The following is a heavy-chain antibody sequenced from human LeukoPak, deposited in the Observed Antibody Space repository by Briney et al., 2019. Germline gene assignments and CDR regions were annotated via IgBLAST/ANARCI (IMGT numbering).Heavy chain of an antibody. CDR3: ARGAALGHKSGY. D-gene: IGHD1-26*01. V-gene: IGHV3-11*06. CDR2: ISSSSSCT. CDR1: GFTFSDYY. Sequence: GGSLRLSCAASGFTFSDYYMSWIRQAPGKGLEWVSYISSSSSCTNYADSVKGRFTISRDNAKNSLYLQMNSLRAEDTAVYYCARGAALGHKSGYWGQGTLVTVSS. J-gene: IGHJ4*02.